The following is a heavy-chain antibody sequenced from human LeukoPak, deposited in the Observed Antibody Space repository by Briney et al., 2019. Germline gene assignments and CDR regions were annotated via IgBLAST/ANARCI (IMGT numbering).Heavy chain of an antibody. CDR3: KAPLRSYYYYYMDV. V-gene: IGHV3-11*04. J-gene: IGHJ6*03. CDR1: GFTFSNYY. D-gene: IGHD1-14*01. CDR2: ISSSGSTI. Sequence: GGSLRLSCAASGFTFSNYYMSWIRQAPGKGLEWVSYISSSGSTIYYADSVKGRFTISRGNAKNSLYLQMNSLRAEDTVVYYCKAPLRSYYYYYMDVWGKGTTVTVSS.